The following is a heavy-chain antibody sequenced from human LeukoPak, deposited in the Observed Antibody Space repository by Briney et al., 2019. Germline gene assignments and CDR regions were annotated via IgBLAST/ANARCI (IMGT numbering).Heavy chain of an antibody. Sequence: ASVKVSCKASGYTFTSCYMHWVRQAPGQGLEWMGIINPSGGSTSYAQKFQGRVTMTTDTSTSTAYMELRSLTSDDTAVYYCARVPSGGPFDYWGQGTLVTVSS. V-gene: IGHV1-46*01. J-gene: IGHJ4*02. D-gene: IGHD2-15*01. CDR3: ARVPSGGPFDY. CDR1: GYTFTSCY. CDR2: INPSGGST.